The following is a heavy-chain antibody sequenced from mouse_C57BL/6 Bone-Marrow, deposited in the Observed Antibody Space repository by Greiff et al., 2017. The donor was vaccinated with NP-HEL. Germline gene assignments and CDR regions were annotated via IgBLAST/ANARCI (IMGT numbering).Heavy chain of an antibody. CDR2: ISDGGSYT. D-gene: IGHD1-1*01. CDR3: ARGFITTVMGYFDY. J-gene: IGHJ2*01. V-gene: IGHV5-4*01. Sequence: EVQLVESGGGLVKPGGSLKLSCAASGFTFSSYAMSWVRQTPEKRLEWVATISDGGSYTYYPDNVKGRFTISRDNAKNNLYLQMSHLKSEDTAMYYGARGFITTVMGYFDYWGQGTTLTVSS. CDR1: GFTFSSYA.